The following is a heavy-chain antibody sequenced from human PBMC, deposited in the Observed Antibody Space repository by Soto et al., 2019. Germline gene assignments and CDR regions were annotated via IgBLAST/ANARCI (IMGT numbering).Heavy chain of an antibody. CDR2: IYPGDSDT. J-gene: IGHJ3*02. CDR1: GYSFTSYW. V-gene: IGHV5-51*01. CDR3: ARGRAPPVLRFLEWSDAFDI. D-gene: IGHD3-3*01. Sequence: PGESLKISCKGSGYSFTSYWIGWVRQMPGKGLEWMGIIYPGDSDTRYSPSFQGQVTIPADKSISTAYLQWSSLKASDTAMYYCARGRAPPVLRFLEWSDAFDIWGQGTMVTVSS.